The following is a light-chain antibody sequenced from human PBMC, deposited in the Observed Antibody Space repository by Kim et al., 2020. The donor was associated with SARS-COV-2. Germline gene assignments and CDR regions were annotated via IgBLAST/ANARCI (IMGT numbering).Light chain of an antibody. CDR2: DAS. V-gene: IGKV3-11*01. CDR3: QQRSNWPPALT. CDR1: QSVGTY. J-gene: IGKJ4*01. Sequence: PGERATLSCRASQSVGTYLAWYQQKPGQAPRLLIYDASNRATGIPARFSGSGSGTDFTLTISSLESEDFAVYYCQQRSNWPPALTFGGGTKVDI.